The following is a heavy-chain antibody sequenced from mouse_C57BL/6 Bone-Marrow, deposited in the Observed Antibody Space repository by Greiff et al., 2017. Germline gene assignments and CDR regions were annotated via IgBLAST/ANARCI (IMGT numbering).Heavy chain of an antibody. CDR1: GFTFSSYG. V-gene: IGHV5-6*01. Sequence: EVMLVESGGDLVKPGGSLKLSCAASGFTFSSYGMSWVRQTQDKRLEWVATISSGGSYTYYPDSVKGRFTISRDNAKNTLYLQMSSLKSEDTAMYYCARLLYDGYAMDYWGQGTSVTVSS. D-gene: IGHD2-3*01. J-gene: IGHJ4*01. CDR2: ISSGGSYT. CDR3: ARLLYDGYAMDY.